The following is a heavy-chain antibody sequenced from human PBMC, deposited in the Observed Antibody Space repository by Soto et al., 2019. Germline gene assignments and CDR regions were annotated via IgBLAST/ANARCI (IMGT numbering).Heavy chain of an antibody. CDR2: IKSKTDGGTT. Sequence: GESLKISCAASGFTFSNAWMNWVRQAPGKGLEWVGRIKSKTDGGTTDYAAPVKGRFTISRDDSKNTLYLQMNSLKTEDTAVYYCSNGGFGELWSDYYYYGMDVWGQGTTVTVSS. V-gene: IGHV3-15*07. J-gene: IGHJ6*02. CDR3: SNGGFGELWSDYYYYGMDV. CDR1: GFTFSNAW. D-gene: IGHD3-10*01.